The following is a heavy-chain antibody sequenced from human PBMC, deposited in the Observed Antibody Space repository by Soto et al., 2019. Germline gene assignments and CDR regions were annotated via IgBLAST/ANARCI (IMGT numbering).Heavy chain of an antibody. CDR2: ISDDGITT. Sequence: GGSLRLSCAGSGFTFSNYSITWVRQAPWKGLEWISAISDDGITTKYSDSVRGRFTISRDNFRKTVDLQMNTLRAEDTAVYFCAKGVSRGSGVSRLDVWGQGTTVTVSS. D-gene: IGHD3-16*01. CDR3: AKGVSRGSGVSRLDV. V-gene: IGHV3-23*01. CDR1: GFTFSNYS. J-gene: IGHJ6*02.